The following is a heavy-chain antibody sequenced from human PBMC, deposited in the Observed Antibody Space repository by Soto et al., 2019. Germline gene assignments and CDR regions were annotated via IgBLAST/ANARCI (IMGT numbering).Heavy chain of an antibody. CDR2: ISGSGGST. CDR1: GFTFSSYA. CDR3: ARDLSYDFWSGYYPGYYYYYMDV. D-gene: IGHD3-3*01. V-gene: IGHV3-23*01. Sequence: GGSLRLSCAASGFTFSSYAMSWVRQAPGKGLEWVSAISGSGGSTYYADSVKGRFTISRHNSKNTLYLQMNSLRAEDTAVYYCARDLSYDFWSGYYPGYYYYYMDVWGKGTTVTVSS. J-gene: IGHJ6*03.